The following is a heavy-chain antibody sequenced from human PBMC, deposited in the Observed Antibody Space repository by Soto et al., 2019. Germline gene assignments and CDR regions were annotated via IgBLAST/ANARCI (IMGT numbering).Heavy chain of an antibody. V-gene: IGHV4-34*01. J-gene: IGHJ4*02. D-gene: IGHD3-10*01. Sequence: QVQLHQWGAGLLKPAETLSLTCTVYGGSFSRYHWNWIRQAPGKGLEWIGEIHHAGGINYSPSLEGRVTVSVDTAKNEFSLKLRSVAAADTDVYYCARGYGEEWPASDFWGQGTLGTVSS. CDR2: IHHAGGI. CDR1: GGSFSRYH. CDR3: ARGYGEEWPASDF.